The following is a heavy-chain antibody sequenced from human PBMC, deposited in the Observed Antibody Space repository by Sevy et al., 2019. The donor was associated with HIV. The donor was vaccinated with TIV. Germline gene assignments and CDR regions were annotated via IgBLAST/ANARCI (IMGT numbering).Heavy chain of an antibody. V-gene: IGHV3-7*01. CDR2: IRPDGSDK. J-gene: IGHJ4*02. Sequence: GGSLRLSCAASGFTFSPYWMTWVRQAPGKGLEWVANIRPDGSDKYYVDSVKGRFTISRVNAKNSLYLQMNSRRADDTAMYYCARGVGLDCWGQGALVTVSS. CDR1: GFTFSPYW. CDR3: ARGVGLDC. D-gene: IGHD1-26*01.